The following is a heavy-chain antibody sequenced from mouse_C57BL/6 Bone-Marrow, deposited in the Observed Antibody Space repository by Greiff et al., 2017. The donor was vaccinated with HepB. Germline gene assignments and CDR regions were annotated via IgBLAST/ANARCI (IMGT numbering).Heavy chain of an antibody. CDR3: TRITTVVATYWYFDV. V-gene: IGHV5-9-1*02. Sequence: EVKLVESGEGLVKPGGSLKLSCAASGFTFSSYAMSWVRQTPEKRLEWVAYISSGGDYIYYADTVKGRFTISRDNARNTLYLQMSSLKSEDTAMYYCTRITTVVATYWYFDVWGTGTTVTVSS. CDR1: GFTFSSYA. J-gene: IGHJ1*03. D-gene: IGHD1-1*01. CDR2: ISSGGDYI.